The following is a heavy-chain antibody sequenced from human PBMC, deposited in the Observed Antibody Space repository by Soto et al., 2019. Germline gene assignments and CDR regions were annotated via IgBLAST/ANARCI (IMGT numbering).Heavy chain of an antibody. CDR3: ARSGTYEPLYY. D-gene: IGHD1-26*01. V-gene: IGHV3-48*03. CDR2: ISGSGRTI. CDR1: GFTLSSYE. J-gene: IGHJ4*02. Sequence: GGSLRLSCAASGFTLSSYEMNWVRQAPGKGLEWVSYISGSGRTIYYADSVKGRFTISRDNAKNSLYLQMNSLRAEDTAAYYCARSGTYEPLYYWGQGTLVTVSS.